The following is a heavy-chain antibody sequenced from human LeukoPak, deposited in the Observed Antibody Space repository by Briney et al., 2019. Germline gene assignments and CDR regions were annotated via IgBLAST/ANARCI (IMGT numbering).Heavy chain of an antibody. J-gene: IGHJ3*02. Sequence: PGGSLRLSCAASGFTVSNNYMSWVRQAPGKGLEWVSITYSDSSTNYADSVKGRFTISRDTSQNTLSLQMNSLRAEDTAVYYCVRKNRDFNAAFDIWGQGTVVTVS. CDR1: GFTVSNNY. D-gene: IGHD2-21*02. CDR3: VRKNRDFNAAFDI. V-gene: IGHV3-53*01. CDR2: TYSDSST.